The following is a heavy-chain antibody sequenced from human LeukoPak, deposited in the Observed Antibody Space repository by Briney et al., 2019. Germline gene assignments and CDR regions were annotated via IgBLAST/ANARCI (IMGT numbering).Heavy chain of an antibody. V-gene: IGHV3-23*01. D-gene: IGHD1-1*01. Sequence: GGSLRLPCAASGFTFSSYGMSWVRQAPGKGLEWVSAISGSGGSTYYADSVKGRFTISRDNSKNTLYLQMNSLRAEDTALYYCAKGYLYFDYWGQGTLVTVSS. CDR2: ISGSGGST. J-gene: IGHJ4*02. CDR3: AKGYLYFDY. CDR1: GFTFSSYG.